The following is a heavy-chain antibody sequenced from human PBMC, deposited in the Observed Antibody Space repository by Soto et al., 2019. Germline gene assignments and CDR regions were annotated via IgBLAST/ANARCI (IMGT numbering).Heavy chain of an antibody. CDR3: ARGYYGAVTFEY. V-gene: IGHV4-61*01. J-gene: IGHJ4*02. Sequence: QVQLQESGPGLVKPSETLSLTCTVSGGSVSSGSYYWSWIRQPPGKGLEWIGYTYNSGSTDYNSSLKSRVTISMDTSKNQFSLWLNSVTAADTAVYYCARGYYGAVTFEYWGQGALVTVSS. CDR1: GGSVSSGSYY. D-gene: IGHD3-10*01. CDR2: TYNSGST.